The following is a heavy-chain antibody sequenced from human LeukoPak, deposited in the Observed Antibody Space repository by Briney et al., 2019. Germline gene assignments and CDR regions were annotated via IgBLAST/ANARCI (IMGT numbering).Heavy chain of an antibody. CDR2: IRKKVHGGTT. Sequence: GRSLRLSCTASGFTFGDYAMSWVRQATGKGLEWVAFIRKKVHGGTTEYAASVKGRFTISRDDSKSIAYLQMNSLKTEDTAVYYCSRAPYSSGWSDYWGQGTLVTVSS. CDR3: SRAPYSSGWSDY. D-gene: IGHD6-19*01. V-gene: IGHV3-49*04. CDR1: GFTFGDYA. J-gene: IGHJ4*02.